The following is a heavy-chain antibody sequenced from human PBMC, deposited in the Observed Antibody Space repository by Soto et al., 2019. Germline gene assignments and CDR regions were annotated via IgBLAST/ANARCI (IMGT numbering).Heavy chain of an antibody. D-gene: IGHD3-10*01. J-gene: IGHJ5*02. V-gene: IGHV4-34*01. CDR1: GGSISSYY. Sequence: SETLSLTCTVSGGSISSYYWIWIRQPPGKGLEWIGEINHSGSTNYNPSLKSRVTISVDTSKNQFSLKLSSVTAADTAVYYCARERVFTMVRDIKGNWFEPWGQGTLVTVSS. CDR2: INHSGST. CDR3: ARERVFTMVRDIKGNWFEP.